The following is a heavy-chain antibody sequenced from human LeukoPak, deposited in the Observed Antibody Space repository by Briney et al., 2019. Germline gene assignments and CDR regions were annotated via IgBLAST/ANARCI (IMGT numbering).Heavy chain of an antibody. J-gene: IGHJ4*02. V-gene: IGHV1-69*04. CDR2: IIPILGIA. CDR1: GYTFTSYG. CDR3: ARRLYSGYDYVPLI. D-gene: IGHD5-12*01. Sequence: SVKVSCKASGYTFTSYGISWVRQAPGQGLEWMGRIIPILGIANYAQKFQGRVTITADKSTSTAYMELSSLRSEDTAVYYCARRLYSGYDYVPLIWGQGTLVTVSS.